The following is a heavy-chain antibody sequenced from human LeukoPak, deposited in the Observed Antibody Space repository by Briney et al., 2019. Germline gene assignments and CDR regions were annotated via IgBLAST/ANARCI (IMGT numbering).Heavy chain of an antibody. V-gene: IGHV3-23*01. CDR3: AKESSGGWYFDY. CDR2: IPASGGTT. Sequence: GGSLRLSCAASGFTFSSNVMIWVRQAPGKGLEWVSSIPASGGTTYYADSVKGRFTISRDNSKNSLYLQTDSLRAEDTAVYYCAKESSGGWYFDYWGQGTLVTVSS. D-gene: IGHD6-19*01. J-gene: IGHJ4*02. CDR1: GFTFSSNV.